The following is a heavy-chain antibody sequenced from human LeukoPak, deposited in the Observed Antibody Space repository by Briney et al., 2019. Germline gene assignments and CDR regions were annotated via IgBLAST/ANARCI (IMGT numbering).Heavy chain of an antibody. Sequence: ASVKVSCKASGYTFTSYGSSWVRQAPGQGLEWMGWISVYNGNTLYAQSLQGRVTMTTDTSTDTAYMELRSLRSDATAVYYCARALDTPTNDYWGQGTLVTVSS. CDR2: ISVYNGNT. D-gene: IGHD5-18*01. CDR3: ARALDTPTNDY. V-gene: IGHV1-18*01. CDR1: GYTFTSYG. J-gene: IGHJ4*02.